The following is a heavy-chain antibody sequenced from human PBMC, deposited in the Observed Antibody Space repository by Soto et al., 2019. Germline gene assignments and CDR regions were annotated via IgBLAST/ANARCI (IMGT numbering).Heavy chain of an antibody. CDR2: ISGSGGNT. V-gene: IGHV3-23*01. D-gene: IGHD6-13*01. CDR3: TSRLTAGGTRTSVFAI. Sequence: PGGSLRLSCDASGFTFSSCVMSWVRQAPGKGLEWVSAISGSGGNTYFADSVKGRFTISRDNSKNTVYLQMNSLRVDDTALYYCTSRLTAGGTRTSVFAIWGQGTMVTVSS. CDR1: GFTFSSCV. J-gene: IGHJ3*02.